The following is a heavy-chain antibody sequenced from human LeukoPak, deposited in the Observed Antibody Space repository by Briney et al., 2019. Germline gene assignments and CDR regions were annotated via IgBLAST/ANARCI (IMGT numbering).Heavy chain of an antibody. V-gene: IGHV3-64*01. D-gene: IGHD3-3*01. CDR3: ARDTNREQDI. CDR1: GFTVSSNY. J-gene: IGHJ6*02. Sequence: PGGSLRLSCAASGFTVSSNYMSWVRQAPGKGLEYVSAISSNGGKTHYTNSVKGRFTISRDNSKNTMYLQMGSLSTEDTAVYYCARDTNREQDIWGQGTTVTVSS. CDR2: ISSNGGKT.